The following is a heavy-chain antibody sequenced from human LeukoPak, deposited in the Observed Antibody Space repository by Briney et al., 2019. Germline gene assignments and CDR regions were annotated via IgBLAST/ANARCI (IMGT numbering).Heavy chain of an antibody. V-gene: IGHV3-23*01. CDR3: AKGRTPDY. CDR2: LSGSGGST. D-gene: IGHD2-15*01. J-gene: IGHJ4*02. Sequence: GGSLRLSCAASGFTFSTYVMTWVRQAPGKGLEWVSALSGSGGSTFYADSVNGRFTISRDNSNNTLYLQMNSLRAEDTAVYYCAKGRTPDYWGQGTLVTVSS. CDR1: GFTFSTYV.